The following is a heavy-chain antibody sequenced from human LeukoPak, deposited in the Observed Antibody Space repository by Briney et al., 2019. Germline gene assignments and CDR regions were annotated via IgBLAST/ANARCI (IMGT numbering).Heavy chain of an antibody. D-gene: IGHD6-13*01. CDR1: GGSISSSSYY. J-gene: IGHJ6*03. V-gene: IGHV4-39*07. CDR3: AREGAAAGSNYYYYYMDV. CDR2: INHSGST. Sequence: SETLSLTCTVSGGSISSSSYYWGWIRQPPGKGLEWIGEINHSGSTNYNPSLKSRVTISVDTSKNQFSLKLSSATAADTAVYYCAREGAAAGSNYYYYYMDVWGKGTTVTVSS.